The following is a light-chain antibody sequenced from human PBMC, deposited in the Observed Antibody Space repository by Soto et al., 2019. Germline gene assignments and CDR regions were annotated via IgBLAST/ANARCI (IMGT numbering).Light chain of an antibody. V-gene: IGKV1-5*01. CDR2: DAS. CDR1: QSISRW. CDR3: QQYKTYPLT. J-gene: IGKJ4*01. Sequence: DIPMTQSPSTLSASVGDRVTITCRASQSISRWLGWYQQKPGKAPNLLIFDASSLQSGVPSRFSGSGSGTEFTLTISSLQPDDFATYYCQQYKTYPLTFGGGTKVEIE.